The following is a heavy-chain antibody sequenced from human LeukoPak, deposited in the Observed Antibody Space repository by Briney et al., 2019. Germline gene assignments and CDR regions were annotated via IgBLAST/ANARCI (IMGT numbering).Heavy chain of an antibody. CDR3: ARVGYSGYDYDY. V-gene: IGHV3-23*01. Sequence: GGSLRLSCAASGFSISRYSMNWVRQAPGKGLEWVSVISGSGDSTYYADSVEGRCTSSRDNSKDALYLQMNSLRAEDTAVYYCARVGYSGYDYDYWGQGTLVTVSS. CDR2: ISGSGDST. CDR1: GFSISRYS. J-gene: IGHJ4*02. D-gene: IGHD5-12*01.